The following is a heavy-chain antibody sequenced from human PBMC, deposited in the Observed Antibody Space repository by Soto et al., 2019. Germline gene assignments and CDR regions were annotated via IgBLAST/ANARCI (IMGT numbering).Heavy chain of an antibody. Sequence: GASVKVSCKASGYTFTGYYMHWVRQAPGQWLEWMGWINPNSGGTNYAQKFQGRVTMTRDTSTSTAYMELSRLRSDDTAVYYCAREAATVTTNWFDPWGQGTLVTVSS. CDR1: GYTFTGYY. D-gene: IGHD4-17*01. CDR3: AREAATVTTNWFDP. J-gene: IGHJ5*02. V-gene: IGHV1-2*02. CDR2: INPNSGGT.